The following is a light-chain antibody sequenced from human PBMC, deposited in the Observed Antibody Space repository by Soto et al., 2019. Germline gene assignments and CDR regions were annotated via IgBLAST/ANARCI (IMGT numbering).Light chain of an antibody. J-gene: IGKJ2*01. CDR1: QSVTSSY. CDR2: GAS. V-gene: IGKV3-20*01. CDR3: QQYGNPPPNS. Sequence: EIVLTQSPCTLSLSPGERATLSCRASQSVTSSYLAWYQQKPGQAPRVLIHGASSTATGIPDRFSGSGSGTDFTLTISRLEPEDVAVYFCQQYGNPPPNSFGQGPKVEIK.